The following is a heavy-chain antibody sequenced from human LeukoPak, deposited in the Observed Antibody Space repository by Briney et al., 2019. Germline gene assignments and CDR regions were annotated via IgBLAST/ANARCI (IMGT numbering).Heavy chain of an antibody. CDR2: IYTSEST. J-gene: IGHJ4*02. D-gene: IGHD3-3*01. CDR3: ARHARTDDFWSGYYSPFDY. V-gene: IGHV4-4*09. CDR1: GGSISSYY. Sequence: SETLSLTCTVSGGSISSYYWSWIRQPPGKGLEWIGYIYTSESTNYNPSLKSRVTISVDTSENQFSLKLSSVTAADTAVYYCARHARTDDFWSGYYSPFDYWGQGTLVTVSS.